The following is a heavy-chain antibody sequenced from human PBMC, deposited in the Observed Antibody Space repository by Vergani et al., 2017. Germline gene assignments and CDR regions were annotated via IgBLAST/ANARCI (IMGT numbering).Heavy chain of an antibody. CDR2: ISGFDGNT. V-gene: IGHV1-18*01. J-gene: IGHJ4*01. D-gene: IGHD7-27*01. Sequence: QAQLVQSGPEVKKTGASVTVSCKASGYTFNSYGISWVRQAPGRGLEWMGWISGFDGNTDYAEKIQGRVTMTTYTSTSTVYLELKSLRSDDTDMYFCARVHPGDTYLDLWGQGTPVTVSS. CDR3: ARVHPGDTYLDL. CDR1: GYTFNSYG.